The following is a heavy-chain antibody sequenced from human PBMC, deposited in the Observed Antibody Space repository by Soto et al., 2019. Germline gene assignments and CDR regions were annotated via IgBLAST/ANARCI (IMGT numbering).Heavy chain of an antibody. CDR1: GDSISSGSY. CDR3: ARVHVMVVAGSTFDY. CDR2: IYHGGTT. V-gene: IGHV4-38-2*02. D-gene: IGHD6-19*01. Sequence: SETLSLTCTVSGDSISSGSYWAWIRQPPGKGPEWIASIYHGGTTFYNPSLKSRITISVDTSNNQFSLKLTSVTAADTAVYYCARVHVMVVAGSTFDYWGHGTLVTVSS. J-gene: IGHJ4*01.